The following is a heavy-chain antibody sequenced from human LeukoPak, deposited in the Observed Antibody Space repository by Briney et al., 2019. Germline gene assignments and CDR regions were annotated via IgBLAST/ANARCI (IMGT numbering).Heavy chain of an antibody. Sequence: GASLQISFKGSGYSFTSYWIGWVRQLPGKGLEWMGIIYPGDSDTRYSPSFQGQVTISADKSISTVYLQWSSLEASDTAMYYCARRAAVVLGSWFDRWGQGTLVTVAT. V-gene: IGHV5-51*01. CDR3: ARRAAVVLGSWFDR. J-gene: IGHJ5*02. D-gene: IGHD4-23*01. CDR1: GYSFTSYW. CDR2: IYPGDSDT.